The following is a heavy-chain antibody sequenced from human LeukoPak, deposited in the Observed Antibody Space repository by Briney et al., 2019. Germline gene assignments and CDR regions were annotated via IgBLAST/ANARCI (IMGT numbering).Heavy chain of an antibody. V-gene: IGHV1-69*13. CDR3: ASDFWSGYYIPYFQH. Sequence: ASVKVSCKASGYTFTSYGISWVRQAPGQGLEWMGGIIPIFGTANYAQKFQGRVTITADESTSTAYMELSSLRSEDTAVYYCASDFWSGYYIPYFQHWGQGTLVTVSS. CDR2: IIPIFGTA. D-gene: IGHD3-3*01. J-gene: IGHJ1*01. CDR1: GYTFTSYG.